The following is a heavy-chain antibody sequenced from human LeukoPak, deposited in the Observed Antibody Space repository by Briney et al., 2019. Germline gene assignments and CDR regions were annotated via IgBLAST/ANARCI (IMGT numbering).Heavy chain of an antibody. V-gene: IGHV4-30-2*01. J-gene: IGHJ5*02. CDR3: ARGISSFDYGDYWFDP. Sequence: SQTLSLTCTVSGGSISSGGYYWSWIRQPPGKGLEWIGYIYHSGSTYYNPSLKSRVTISVDASKNRFSLTLNSVTAADSAMYYCARGISSFDYGDYWFDPWGQGTLVTVSS. D-gene: IGHD4-17*01. CDR1: GGSISSGGYY. CDR2: IYHSGST.